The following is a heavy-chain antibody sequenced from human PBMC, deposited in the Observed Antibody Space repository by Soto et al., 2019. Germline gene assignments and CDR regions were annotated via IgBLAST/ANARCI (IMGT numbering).Heavy chain of an antibody. CDR3: ARDASSRWYSYFYTGMDV. D-gene: IGHD6-13*01. CDR2: SNQDGREK. CDR1: GFTFSSYW. Sequence: EVQLVESGGGLVQPGGSLRLSCAASGFTFSSYWMSWVRQAPGKGLEWVANSNQDGREKFYVDSEKGRFTISRDNAKQSLYLQMNTLRVEDTAVYYCARDASSRWYSYFYTGMDVWGQGTTVTVSS. V-gene: IGHV3-7*05. J-gene: IGHJ6*02.